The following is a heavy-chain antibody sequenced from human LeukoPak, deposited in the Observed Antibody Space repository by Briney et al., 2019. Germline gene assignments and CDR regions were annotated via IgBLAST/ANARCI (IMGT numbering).Heavy chain of an antibody. CDR1: GFTFSSYS. V-gene: IGHV3-21*01. CDR2: ISSSSSYM. CDR3: ARGFSSMCDY. Sequence: GGSLRLSCAASGFTFSSYSMNWVRQAPGKGLEWVSSISSSSSYMYYADSVKGRFTISRDNAKNSLYLQMNSLRAEDTAVYYCARGFSSMCDYWGQGTLVTVSS. D-gene: IGHD6-13*01. J-gene: IGHJ4*02.